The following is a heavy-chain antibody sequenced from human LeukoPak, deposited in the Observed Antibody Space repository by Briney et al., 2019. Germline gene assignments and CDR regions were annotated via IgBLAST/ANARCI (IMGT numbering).Heavy chain of an antibody. CDR1: GYTFTSYD. Sequence: ASVKVSCKASGYTFTSYDINWVRQATGQGLEWMGWMNPNSGNTGYAQKFQGRVTSTRNTSISTAYMELSSLRSEDTAVYYCAREAHYYDSSGFPPTGAFDIWGQGTMVTVSS. V-gene: IGHV1-8*03. D-gene: IGHD3-22*01. CDR2: MNPNSGNT. J-gene: IGHJ3*02. CDR3: AREAHYYDSSGFPPTGAFDI.